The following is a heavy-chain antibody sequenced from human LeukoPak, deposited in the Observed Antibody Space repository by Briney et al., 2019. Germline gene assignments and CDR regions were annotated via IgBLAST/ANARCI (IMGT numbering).Heavy chain of an antibody. CDR2: IYSGGST. CDR1: GLTVSTNY. Sequence: GGSVRLSCGASGLTVSTNYMSWVRQAPGKGLEWVSLIYSGGSTYYADSVKGRFTVSRDNSKNALYLQMNSLRAEDTAVYYCARAQGLRRAFDIWGQGTMVTVSS. V-gene: IGHV3-53*01. CDR3: ARAQGLRRAFDI. D-gene: IGHD6-25*01. J-gene: IGHJ3*02.